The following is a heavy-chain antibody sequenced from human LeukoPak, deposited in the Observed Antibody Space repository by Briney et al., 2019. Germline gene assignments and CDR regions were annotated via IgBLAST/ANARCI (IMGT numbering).Heavy chain of an antibody. D-gene: IGHD2-2*01. CDR2: FYRSGST. J-gene: IGHJ4*02. CDR3: PRAFPLGLQLREY. V-gene: IGHV4-38-2*01. CDR1: GYSISSGYY. Sequence: SETLSLTCAVSGYSISSGYYWGWIRPPPGKGLEWIGSFYRSGSTYNNPSLKSRVTISVTTSKNQSSLMIPSVTAAPTCVYCSPRAFPLGLQLREYWGQGTLVTASS.